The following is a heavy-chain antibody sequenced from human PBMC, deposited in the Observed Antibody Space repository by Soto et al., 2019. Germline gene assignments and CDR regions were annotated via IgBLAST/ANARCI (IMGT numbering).Heavy chain of an antibody. D-gene: IGHD4-4*01. CDR1: GFTFSSYW. Sequence: HPGGSLRLSCVASGFTFSSYWMHWVRQAPGKGLVWVSRINSAGSTTNYADSVKGRFTISGDSAKNTLYLQMNSLRDEDTAVYYCARGLNSSPYYMDVWGKGTTVTVSS. V-gene: IGHV3-74*01. J-gene: IGHJ6*03. CDR2: INSAGSTT. CDR3: ARGLNSSPYYMDV.